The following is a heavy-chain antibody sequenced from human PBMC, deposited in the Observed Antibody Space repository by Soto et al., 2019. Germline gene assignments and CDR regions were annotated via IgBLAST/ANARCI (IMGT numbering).Heavy chain of an antibody. CDR3: ARRVVVPAAPWYYYYMDV. V-gene: IGHV5-51*01. D-gene: IGHD2-2*01. J-gene: IGHJ6*03. CDR2: IYPGDSDT. CDR1: GYSFTSYW. Sequence: PGESLKISCKGSGYSFTSYWIGWVRQMPGKGLEWMGIIYPGDSDTRYSPSFQGQVTISADKSISTAYLQWSSLKASDTAMYYCARRVVVPAAPWYYYYMDVWGKGTTVTVSS.